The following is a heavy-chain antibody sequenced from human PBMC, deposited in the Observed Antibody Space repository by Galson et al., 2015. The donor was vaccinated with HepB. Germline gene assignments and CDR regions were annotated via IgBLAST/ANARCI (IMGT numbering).Heavy chain of an antibody. J-gene: IGHJ2*01. D-gene: IGHD2-2*01. CDR3: ARLEVGWYFDL. CDR2: IDHSGNT. CDR1: GGSFSSYY. Sequence: ETLSLTCGVSGGSFSSYYWSWIRQAPGKGLEWIGHIDHSGNTDYNPPLKSRVTMSVDTSKNQFSLRLSSVTAADTAVYYCARLEVGWYFDLWGRGTLVTVSS. V-gene: IGHV4-34*01.